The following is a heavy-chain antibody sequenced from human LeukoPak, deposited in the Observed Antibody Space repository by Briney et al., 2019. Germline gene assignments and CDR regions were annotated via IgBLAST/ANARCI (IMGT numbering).Heavy chain of an antibody. D-gene: IGHD3-22*01. CDR2: ISSSGST. J-gene: IGHJ4*02. V-gene: IGHV4-61*02. CDR3: ARWYYYDSTGYYYYFDY. CDR1: GGSISSGSHY. Sequence: PSETLSLTCTVSGGSISSGSHYWSWIRQPAGKGLEWIGRISSSGSTNYNPSLKSRVTISVDTSKNQLSLKLNSVTAADTAVYYCARWYYYDSTGYYYYFDYWGQGTLVTVSS.